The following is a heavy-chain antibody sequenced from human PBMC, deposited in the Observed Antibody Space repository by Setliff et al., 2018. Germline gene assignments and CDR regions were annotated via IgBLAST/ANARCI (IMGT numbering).Heavy chain of an antibody. D-gene: IGHD3-22*01. CDR2: VGPEDGET. V-gene: IGHV1-69-2*01. CDR3: ASTSYDSSGYYFDY. CDR1: GYTFTDYY. Sequence: GASVKVSCKASGYTFTDYYMHWVQQAPGKGLEWMGLVGPEDGETIYAEKFQGRVTITADTSTDTAYMELSSLRSEDTAVYYCASTSYDSSGYYFDYWGQGTLVTVSS. J-gene: IGHJ4*02.